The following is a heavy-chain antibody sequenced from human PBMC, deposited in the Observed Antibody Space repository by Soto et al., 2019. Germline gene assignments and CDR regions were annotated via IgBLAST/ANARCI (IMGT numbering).Heavy chain of an antibody. J-gene: IGHJ6*02. CDR2: IIPIFGTA. Sequence: GASVKVSCKASGGTFSSYAISWVRQAPGQGLEWMGGIIPIFGTANYAQKFQGRVTITADKSTSTAYMELSSLRSEDTAVYYCAKLYSSSWYSGMDVWGQGTTVTVSS. V-gene: IGHV1-69*06. CDR3: AKLYSSSWYSGMDV. CDR1: GGTFSSYA. D-gene: IGHD6-13*01.